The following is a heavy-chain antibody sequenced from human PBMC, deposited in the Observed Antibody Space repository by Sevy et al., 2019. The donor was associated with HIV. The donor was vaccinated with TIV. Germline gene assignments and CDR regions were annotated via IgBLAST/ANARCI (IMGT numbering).Heavy chain of an antibody. CDR1: AFTFSSYW. J-gene: IGHJ6*02. Sequence: GGSLRLSCAASAFTFSSYWMTWVRQAPGKGVEWVVNINQDGSEENYVDSVKGRFTIFRDNAKNSLFLQMNSLRAEDTAVYYCARTGSYADTYYYYYAMDVWGPGTTVTVSS. CDR2: INQDGSEE. D-gene: IGHD3-16*01. CDR3: ARTGSYADTYYYYYAMDV. V-gene: IGHV3-7*01.